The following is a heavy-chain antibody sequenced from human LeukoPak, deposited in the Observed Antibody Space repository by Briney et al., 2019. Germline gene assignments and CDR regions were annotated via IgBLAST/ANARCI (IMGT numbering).Heavy chain of an antibody. Sequence: GGSLIPSCAASGFTFSSYSMNWVRQAPGKGLEWVSYISSNCSTIYYADSVKGRFTITRDNAKNSLYLQMNSLRAEDTAVYYCARAPYYYDSSGYYHYFDYWGQGTLLTVSS. CDR2: ISSNCSTI. CDR1: GFTFSSYS. J-gene: IGHJ4*02. V-gene: IGHV3-48*01. D-gene: IGHD3-22*01. CDR3: ARAPYYYDSSGYYHYFDY.